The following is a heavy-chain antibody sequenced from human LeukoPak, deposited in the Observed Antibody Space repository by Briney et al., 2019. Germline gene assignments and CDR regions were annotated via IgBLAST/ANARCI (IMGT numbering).Heavy chain of an antibody. Sequence: ASVKVSCKASGYTFTSYGISWVRQAPGQGLEWVGLVSAYNGNTNYAQKLQGRVTMTTDTSTSTAYMELRIQRSDDQAVSYYSRLFKGSGWTFYFDYWGQGTLVTVSS. V-gene: IGHV1-18*01. D-gene: IGHD6-19*01. CDR1: GYTFTSYG. CDR2: VSAYNGNT. CDR3: SRLFKGSGWTFYFDY. J-gene: IGHJ4*02.